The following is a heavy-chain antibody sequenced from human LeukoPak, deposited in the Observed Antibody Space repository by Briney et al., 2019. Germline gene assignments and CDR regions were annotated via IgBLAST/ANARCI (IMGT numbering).Heavy chain of an antibody. V-gene: IGHV3-66*02. CDR2: VYSGGGT. D-gene: IGHD3-16*01. Sequence: PGGSLRLSCAASGFTVSSYYMSWVRQAPGKGLEWVSVVYSGGGTYYADSVKGRFTASRDISKNTLSLQMNTLRTEDTAAYYCSRSTTAVWGAFDIWGQGTMVTVSS. J-gene: IGHJ3*02. CDR3: SRSTTAVWGAFDI. CDR1: GFTVSSYY.